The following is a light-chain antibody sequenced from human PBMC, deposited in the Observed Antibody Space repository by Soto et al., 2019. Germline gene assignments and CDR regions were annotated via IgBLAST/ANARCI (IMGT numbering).Light chain of an antibody. Sequence: DIHMTHSPPFLXXXXXXXVIXXXQASQDINIYLNWYQQKPGKVPNLLIYDIVNLETGVPSRFNGSGSGTDFSLTISSLQPEDVAIYYCQQYNKLPITFGQGTRLEI. V-gene: IGKV1-33*01. J-gene: IGKJ5*01. CDR1: QDINIY. CDR3: QQYNKLPIT. CDR2: DIV.